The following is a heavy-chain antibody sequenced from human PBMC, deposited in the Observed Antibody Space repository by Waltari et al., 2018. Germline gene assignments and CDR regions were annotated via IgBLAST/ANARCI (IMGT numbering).Heavy chain of an antibody. CDR3: ARDHYGGNPSYDYYGMDV. Sequence: QLQLQESGPGLVKPSETLSLTCTVSGGPISSSSYYWRWIRQPPGEGLGWIGSIYYRVGTYYTPTLKSRVTISVDTSKNQFSLKLSCVTAADTAVYYCARDHYGGNPSYDYYGMDVWGQGTTVTVSS. J-gene: IGHJ6*02. CDR2: IYYRVGT. V-gene: IGHV4-39*07. D-gene: IGHD2-15*01. CDR1: GGPISSSSYY.